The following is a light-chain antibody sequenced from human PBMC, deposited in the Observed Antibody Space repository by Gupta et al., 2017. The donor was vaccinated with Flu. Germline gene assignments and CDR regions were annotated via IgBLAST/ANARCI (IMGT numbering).Light chain of an antibody. J-gene: IGLJ3*02. V-gene: IGLV2-11*01. CDR2: DVS. CDR1: SSDVGGYNY. CDR3: CSYAGSYTLV. Sequence: QSALTQPRSVSGSPGQSVTISCPGTSSDVGGYNYVSWYQQHPGKAPKLMIYDVSKRPSGVPDRFSGSKSGNTASLTISGLQAEDEADYYCCSYAGSYTLVFGGGTKLSV.